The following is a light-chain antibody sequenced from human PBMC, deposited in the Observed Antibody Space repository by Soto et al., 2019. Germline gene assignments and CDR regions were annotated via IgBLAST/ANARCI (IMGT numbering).Light chain of an antibody. V-gene: IGKV3-11*01. Sequence: EIVLTQSPATLSLSPGERATLSCRASQSVSNYLAWYQQKPGQAPRLLIYDASNRATGIPARFSGSGSVTDFTLTISSLEHEDFAVYYCQQRSNWPPLTFGGGTKVEIK. CDR1: QSVSNY. J-gene: IGKJ4*01. CDR3: QQRSNWPPLT. CDR2: DAS.